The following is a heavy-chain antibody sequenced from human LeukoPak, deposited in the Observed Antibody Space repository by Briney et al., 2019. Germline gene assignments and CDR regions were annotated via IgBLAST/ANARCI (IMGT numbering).Heavy chain of an antibody. CDR1: GFTSTSYS. D-gene: IGHD1-26*01. CDR2: ISGGGGST. J-gene: IGHJ4*02. CDR3: AKGGKWDVTPFDY. V-gene: IGHV3-23*01. Sequence: PGGSLRLSCAASGFTSTSYSMNWVRQAPGKGLEWVSTISGGGGSTYYADSVKGRFTISRDNSKNTLYLQVNSLRAEDTTVYYCAKGGKWDVTPFDYWGQGTLVTVSS.